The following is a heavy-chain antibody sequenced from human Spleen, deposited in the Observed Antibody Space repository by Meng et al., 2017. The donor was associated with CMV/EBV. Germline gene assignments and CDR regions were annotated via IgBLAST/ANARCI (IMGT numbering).Heavy chain of an antibody. J-gene: IGHJ6*02. V-gene: IGHV3-7*01. CDR1: GFTFSSYW. CDR2: IKQDGSEK. D-gene: IGHD3-9*01. CDR3: AREDILTGYPPYYYYGMDV. Sequence: GESLKISCAASGFTFSSYWMSWVRQAPGKGLEWVANIKQDGSEKYYVDSVKGRLTISRDNAKNSLYLQMNSLRAEDTAVYYCAREDILTGYPPYYYYGMDVWGQGTTVTVSS.